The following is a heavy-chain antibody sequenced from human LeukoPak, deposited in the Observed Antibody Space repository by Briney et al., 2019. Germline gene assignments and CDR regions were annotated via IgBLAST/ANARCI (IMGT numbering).Heavy chain of an antibody. CDR3: ARGVYIAAAQYGY. D-gene: IGHD6-13*01. CDR2: IYYSGTT. Sequence: SETLSLTCTVSGGSISSYYWSWIRQPPGKGLEWIGYIYYSGTTNYNPSLKSRVTTSVDTSKNQFSLKLSSVTAADTAVYYRARGVYIAAAQYGYWGQRTLVTVSS. V-gene: IGHV4-59*01. J-gene: IGHJ4*02. CDR1: GGSISSYY.